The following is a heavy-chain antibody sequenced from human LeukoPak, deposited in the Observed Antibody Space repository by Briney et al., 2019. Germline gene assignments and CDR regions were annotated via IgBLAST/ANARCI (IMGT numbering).Heavy chain of an antibody. Sequence: GSVKVSCKASGYTFTSYYMHWVRQAPGQGLEWMGIINPSGGSTSYAQKFQGRVTMTRDTSTSTVYMELSSLGSEDTAVYYCARGYCSSTSCLLYYFDYWGQGTLVTVSS. J-gene: IGHJ4*02. CDR1: GYTFTSYY. CDR2: INPSGGST. V-gene: IGHV1-46*01. D-gene: IGHD2-2*01. CDR3: ARGYCSSTSCLLYYFDY.